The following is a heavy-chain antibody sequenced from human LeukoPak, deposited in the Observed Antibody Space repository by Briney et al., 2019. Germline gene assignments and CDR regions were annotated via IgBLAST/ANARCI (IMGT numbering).Heavy chain of an antibody. Sequence: GESLKISCKGSGYSFTSYWISWVRQMPGKGLEWMGIIYPGDSDTRYSPSFQGQVTISADKSISTAYLQWSSLKASDTAMYYCARHTYYYDSSGYRYPNYFDYWGQGTLVTVSS. CDR2: IYPGDSDT. CDR1: GYSFTSYW. V-gene: IGHV5-51*01. D-gene: IGHD3-22*01. J-gene: IGHJ4*02. CDR3: ARHTYYYDSSGYRYPNYFDY.